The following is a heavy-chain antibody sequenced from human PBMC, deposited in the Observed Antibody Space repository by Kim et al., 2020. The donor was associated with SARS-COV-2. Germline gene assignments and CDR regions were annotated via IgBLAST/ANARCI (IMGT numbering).Heavy chain of an antibody. CDR2: IRSKANSYAT. CDR3: TPSVVVVPAASYYYYYGMDV. D-gene: IGHD2-2*01. Sequence: SLILSFASSGFTFSFSAIHWVLQASGKGLEFFGRIRSKANSYATAYAASVKGRFTISRDDSKNTAYLQMNSLKTEDTAVYYCTPSVVVVPAASYYYYYGMDVWGQGTTVTVSS. CDR1: GFTFSFSA. J-gene: IGHJ6*02. V-gene: IGHV3-73*01.